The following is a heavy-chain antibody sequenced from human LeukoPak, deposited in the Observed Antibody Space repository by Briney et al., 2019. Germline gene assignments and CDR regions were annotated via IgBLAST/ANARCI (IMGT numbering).Heavy chain of an antibody. V-gene: IGHV1-3*01. CDR1: GYTFTSYA. CDR2: INAGNGNT. Sequence: ASVKVSCKASGYTFTSYAMHWVRQAPGQRLEWMGWINAGNGNTKYSQKFQGRVTITRDTSASTAYMELSSLRSEDTAVYYCARDRGAVRGVNYAFDIWGQGTMVTVSS. CDR3: ARDRGAVRGVNYAFDI. D-gene: IGHD3-10*01. J-gene: IGHJ3*02.